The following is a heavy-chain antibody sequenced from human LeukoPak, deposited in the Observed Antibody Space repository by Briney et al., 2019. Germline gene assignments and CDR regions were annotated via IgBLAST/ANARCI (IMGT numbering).Heavy chain of an antibody. J-gene: IGHJ4*02. V-gene: IGHV3-48*04. CDR2: ISERATRI. Sequence: PGGSLTLSCAASGFTFRSYSMNWVRQAPGQGLEWVSYISERATRIEYADSVKGRFIMSRDDANNLLYLQMNSLRAEDTAVYFCVRDAPGSNTGDSWGQGTLVTVSS. D-gene: IGHD2-8*01. CDR3: VRDAPGSNTGDS. CDR1: GFTFRSYS.